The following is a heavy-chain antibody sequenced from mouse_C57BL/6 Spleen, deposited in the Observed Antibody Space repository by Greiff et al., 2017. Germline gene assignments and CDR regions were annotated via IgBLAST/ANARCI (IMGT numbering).Heavy chain of an antibody. J-gene: IGHJ2*01. CDR2: INPGSGGT. Sequence: VQLQQSGAELVRPGTSVKVSCKASGYAFTNYLIEWVKQRPGQGLEWIGVINPGSGGTNYNEKFKGKATLTADKSSSTAYMQLSSLTSEDSAVYFCARRGNYYGSSYPYWGKGTTLTVSS. CDR3: ARRGNYYGSSYPY. D-gene: IGHD1-1*01. V-gene: IGHV1-54*01. CDR1: GYAFTNYL.